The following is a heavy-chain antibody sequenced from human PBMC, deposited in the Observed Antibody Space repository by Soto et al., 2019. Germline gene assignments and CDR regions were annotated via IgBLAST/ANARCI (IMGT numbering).Heavy chain of an antibody. J-gene: IGHJ4*02. CDR2: IIPIFGTA. CDR3: ASLHPPWSSSGFYSEY. V-gene: IGHV1-69*13. D-gene: IGHD6-6*01. CDR1: GGTFSSYA. Sequence: ASVKVSCKASGGTFSSYAISWFRQAPGQGLEWMGGIIPIFGTANYAQKFQGGVTITADESTSTACMKLSSLRSDDTAVYYCASLHPPWSSSGFYSEYGGQGTLVTVSS.